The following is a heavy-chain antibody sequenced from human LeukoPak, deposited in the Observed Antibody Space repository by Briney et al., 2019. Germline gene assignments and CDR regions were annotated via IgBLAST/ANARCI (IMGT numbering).Heavy chain of an antibody. V-gene: IGHV3-30*18. CDR2: ISYDGSNK. CDR1: GFTFSSYG. D-gene: IGHD6-13*01. J-gene: IGHJ5*02. CDR3: AKDGRSWSRVFPNWFDP. Sequence: PGGSLRLSCAASGFTFSSYGMHWVRLAPGKELEWVAGISYDGSNKYYADSVKGRFTISRDNSKNTLYLQMNSLRAEDTAVYYCAKDGRSWSRVFPNWFDPWGQGTLVTVSS.